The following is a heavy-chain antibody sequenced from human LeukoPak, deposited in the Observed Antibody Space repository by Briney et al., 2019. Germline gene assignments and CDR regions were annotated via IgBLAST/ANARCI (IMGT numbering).Heavy chain of an antibody. CDR2: ISGSGGST. Sequence: PGGSLRLSCAASGFTFSSYAMSWVRQAPGKGLEWVSAISGSGGSTYYADSVKGRFTISRDNSKNTLYLQMNSLRAEDTAVYYCAKRGTYSSHNAYYYYGMDVWGQGTTVTVSS. D-gene: IGHD6-13*01. CDR1: GFTFSSYA. J-gene: IGHJ6*02. V-gene: IGHV3-23*01. CDR3: AKRGTYSSHNAYYYYGMDV.